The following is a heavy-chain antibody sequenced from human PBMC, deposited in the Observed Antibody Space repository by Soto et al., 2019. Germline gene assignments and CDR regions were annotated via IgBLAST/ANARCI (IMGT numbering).Heavy chain of an antibody. CDR3: ARGGDYYDNTGLDY. CDR2: INHSGST. D-gene: IGHD3-22*01. CDR1: GGSFSGYY. V-gene: IGHV4-34*01. J-gene: IGHJ4*02. Sequence: SETLSLTCAVYGGSFSGYYWSWIRQPPGKGLEWIGEINHSGSTNYNPSLKSRVTISVDTSKNQFSLKLSSVTAADTAVYYCARGGDYYDNTGLDYWGQGTLVTVSS.